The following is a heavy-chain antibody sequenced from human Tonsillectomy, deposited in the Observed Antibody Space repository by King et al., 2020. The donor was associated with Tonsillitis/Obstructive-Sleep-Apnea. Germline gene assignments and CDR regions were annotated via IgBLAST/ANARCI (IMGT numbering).Heavy chain of an antibody. CDR3: ARVGSGLGHGDYAFDY. Sequence: VQLVESGAEVKKPGASVKVSCKASGYTLINNYIHWVRQAPGQGLEWMGIINPSGGSTSYAQKFQGRVTMTRETSTSTVYMELSSLRSEDTAVYYCARVGSGLGHGDYAFDYWGQGTLVTVSS. D-gene: IGHD4-17*01. V-gene: IGHV1-46*01. J-gene: IGHJ4*02. CDR2: INPSGGST. CDR1: GYTLINNY.